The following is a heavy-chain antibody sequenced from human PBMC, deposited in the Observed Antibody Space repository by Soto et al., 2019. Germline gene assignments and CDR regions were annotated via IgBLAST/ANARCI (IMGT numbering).Heavy chain of an antibody. V-gene: IGHV1-69*02. J-gene: IGHJ5*02. CDR2: IIPILGIA. Sequence: QIQLVQSGAEAEKPGSSVKVSCKASGGTFSSYTISWVRQAPGQGLQWMGRIIPILGIANYAQKFQGRVTITADKSTSTAYMELSSLRSEDTAVYYCARSDTIVGVVIMNNWYDPWGQGTLVTVSS. CDR3: ARSDTIVGVVIMNNWYDP. D-gene: IGHD3-3*01. CDR1: GGTFSSYT.